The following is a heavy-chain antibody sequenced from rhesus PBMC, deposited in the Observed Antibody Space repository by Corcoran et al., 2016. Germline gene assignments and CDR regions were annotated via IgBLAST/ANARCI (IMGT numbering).Heavy chain of an antibody. D-gene: IGHD5-24*01. V-gene: IGHV4-127*01. CDR3: ARLLYSGYSPYFDY. Sequence: QVQLQESGPGLVKPSETLSLTCAVSGYSISSGYGWSWIRQPPGKGLEWIGYIGGSSGSTNYNPAHSSLGTISKDTAKNQFSLKLSSVTAADTAVYYCARLLYSGYSPYFDYWGQGVLVTVSS. J-gene: IGHJ4*01. CDR1: GYSISSGYG. CDR2: IGGSSGST.